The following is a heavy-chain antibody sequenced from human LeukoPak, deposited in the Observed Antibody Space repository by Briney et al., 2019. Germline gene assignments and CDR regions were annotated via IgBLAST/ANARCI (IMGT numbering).Heavy chain of an antibody. D-gene: IGHD3-22*01. J-gene: IGHJ4*02. V-gene: IGHV4-30-4*01. Sequence: SETLSLTCTVSGGSISSGDYYWGWLRQPPGTGLEWIGYIYYSGSTYYNPSLKSRVTISVDTSKNQFSLKLSSVTAADTAVYYCARVSGYSYYFDYWGQGTLVTVSS. CDR2: IYYSGST. CDR3: ARVSGYSYYFDY. CDR1: GGSISSGDYY.